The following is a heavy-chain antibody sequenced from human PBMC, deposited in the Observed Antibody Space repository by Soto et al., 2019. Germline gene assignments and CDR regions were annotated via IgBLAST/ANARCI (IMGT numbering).Heavy chain of an antibody. Sequence: EVHLLESGGDLVRPGGSLRLSCVASGFDFSRYTISWVRQAPGKGLEWVSGIYGSATATVHADSVKGRFSIVRDNSRNTVFLQMSDLRPDDTAIYYCAKDKHPDGIWDIDYWGQGTRVTVS. CDR2: IYGSATAT. CDR1: GFDFSRYT. D-gene: IGHD1-26*01. V-gene: IGHV3-23*01. J-gene: IGHJ4*02. CDR3: AKDKHPDGIWDIDY.